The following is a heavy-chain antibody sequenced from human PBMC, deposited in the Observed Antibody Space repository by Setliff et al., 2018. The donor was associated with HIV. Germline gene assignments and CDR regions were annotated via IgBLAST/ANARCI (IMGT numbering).Heavy chain of an antibody. J-gene: IGHJ6*02. V-gene: IGHV1-3*04. D-gene: IGHD5-12*01. CDR3: ARDRRDGLYYHGMDV. Sequence: SVKVSCKASGYTFPFYAMHWVRQAPGQSLEWMGWINTGNGDTKYSQKFQGRVTMTRDMSTSTVYMELSSLRSEDTAVYYCARDRRDGLYYHGMDVWGQGTTVTVSS. CDR2: INTGNGDT. CDR1: GYTFPFYA.